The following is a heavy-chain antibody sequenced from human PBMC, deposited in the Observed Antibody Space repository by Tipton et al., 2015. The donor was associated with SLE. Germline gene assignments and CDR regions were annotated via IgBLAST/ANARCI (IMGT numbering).Heavy chain of an antibody. CDR3: ASSLLLNYFDY. Sequence: SLRLSCAASGFTFSIYAIHWVRQAPGKGLEWAAVISYDGSNKHYADSVKGRFTISRDNSKNTLYLQMNSLRAEDTAVYYCASSLLLNYFDYWGQGTLVTVSS. V-gene: IGHV3-30*04. CDR1: GFTFSIYA. D-gene: IGHD2-21*01. J-gene: IGHJ4*02. CDR2: ISYDGSNK.